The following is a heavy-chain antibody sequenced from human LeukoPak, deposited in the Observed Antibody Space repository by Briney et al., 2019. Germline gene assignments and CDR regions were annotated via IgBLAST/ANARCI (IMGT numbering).Heavy chain of an antibody. D-gene: IGHD5-12*01. Sequence: ASVKVSCKASGYTFTGYYMHWVRQAPGQGLEWMGWINPNSGGTNYAQKFQGRVTMTSDTSISTAYMELSRLRSDDTAVYFCARDTSPVDVVATTGITWGQGTLVTVSS. CDR2: INPNSGGT. CDR3: ARDTSPVDVVATTGIT. V-gene: IGHV1-2*02. CDR1: GYTFTGYY. J-gene: IGHJ5*02.